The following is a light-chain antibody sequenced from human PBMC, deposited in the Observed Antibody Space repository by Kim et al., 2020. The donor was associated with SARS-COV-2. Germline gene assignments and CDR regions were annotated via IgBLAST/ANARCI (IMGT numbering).Light chain of an antibody. CDR2: DAS. CDR3: QQRSHWPLT. J-gene: IGKJ4*01. V-gene: IGKV3-11*01. Sequence: WYPGERATRSGRASQSVSNYLGWYQQKPGLAPRLLILDASNRAPGIPARFTGRGSGTDFTLTISSREPEDFAVYYCQQRSHWPLTFGGGTKVDIK. CDR1: QSVSNY.